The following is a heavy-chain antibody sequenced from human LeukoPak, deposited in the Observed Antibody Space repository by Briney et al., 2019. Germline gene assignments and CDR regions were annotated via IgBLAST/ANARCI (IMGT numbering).Heavy chain of an antibody. V-gene: IGHV4-34*01. Sequence: SETLSLTCAVYGGSFSGYYWSWIRQPPGKGLEWIGEINHSGSTNYNPSLKSRVTISVDTSRNQFSLKLSSVTAADTAVYYCASLEGYKALRFGPAPYFDYWGQGTLVTVSS. CDR2: INHSGST. J-gene: IGHJ4*02. CDR1: GGSFSGYY. CDR3: ASLEGYKALRFGPAPYFDY. D-gene: IGHD5-24*01.